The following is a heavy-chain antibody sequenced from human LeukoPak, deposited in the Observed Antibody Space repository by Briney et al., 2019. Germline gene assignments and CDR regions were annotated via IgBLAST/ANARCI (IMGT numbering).Heavy chain of an antibody. V-gene: IGHV3-74*01. J-gene: IGHJ4*02. D-gene: IGHD2-2*01. CDR3: ARVRYCSSTGCYSYFDY. Sequence: GGSLRLPCAASGFTFSNYWMHWVRQTPGKGLVWVSRINSDGSSTDYADSVKGRFTISRDNAKNTLDLQMSSLRAEDTAVYYCARVRYCSSTGCYSYFDYWGQGTLVTVCS. CDR1: GFTFSNYW. CDR2: INSDGSST.